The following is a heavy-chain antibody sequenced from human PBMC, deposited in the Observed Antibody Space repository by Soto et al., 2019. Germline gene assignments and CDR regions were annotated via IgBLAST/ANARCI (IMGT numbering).Heavy chain of an antibody. Sequence: GGSLRLSCAASGFNFSSFWMNWVRQAPGKGLEWVANIKQDGSEKYYVDTVKGRFTISRDNAKSSLYLQMNSLRVEDTAVYYCVKDHESSSYYYVSDWGQGNLVPVSS. D-gene: IGHD3-10*01. CDR3: VKDHESSSYYYVSD. V-gene: IGHV3-7*01. CDR2: IKQDGSEK. J-gene: IGHJ4*02. CDR1: GFNFSSFW.